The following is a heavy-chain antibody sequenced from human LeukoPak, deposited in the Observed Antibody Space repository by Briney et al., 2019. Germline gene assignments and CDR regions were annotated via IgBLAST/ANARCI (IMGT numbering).Heavy chain of an antibody. CDR3: ARDRAYYDSSGHSYPFADFRGLDY. Sequence: ASVKVSCKASGYTFTSYGISWVRQAPGQGLEWMGWISAYNGNTNYAQKLQGRVTMTTDTSTSTAYMELRSLRSDDTAVYYCARDRAYYDSSGHSYPFADFRGLDYWGQGTLVTVSS. CDR1: GYTFTSYG. V-gene: IGHV1-18*01. CDR2: ISAYNGNT. D-gene: IGHD3-22*01. J-gene: IGHJ4*02.